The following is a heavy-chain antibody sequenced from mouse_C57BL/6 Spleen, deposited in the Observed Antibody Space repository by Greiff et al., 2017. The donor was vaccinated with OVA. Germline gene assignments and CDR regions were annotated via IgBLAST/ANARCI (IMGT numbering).Heavy chain of an antibody. CDR3: ARKSTAQALAY. J-gene: IGHJ3*01. Sequence: QVQLQQPGAELVKPGASVKLSCKASGYTFTSYWMQWVKQRPGQGLEWIGEIDPSDSYTNYNQKFKGKATWTVDTSSSTAYMQLSSLTSEDSAVYYCARKSTAQALAYWGQGTLVTVSA. CDR2: IDPSDSYT. CDR1: GYTFTSYW. V-gene: IGHV1-50*01. D-gene: IGHD3-2*02.